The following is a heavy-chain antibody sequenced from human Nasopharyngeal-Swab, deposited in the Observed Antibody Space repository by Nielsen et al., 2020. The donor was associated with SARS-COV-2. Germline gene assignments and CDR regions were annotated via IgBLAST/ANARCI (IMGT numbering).Heavy chain of an antibody. J-gene: IGHJ4*02. CDR2: IKQDGSEK. V-gene: IGHV3-7*01. CDR3: ASNNYGGGY. Sequence: GGSLRLSCAASGFTFSSYWMSWVRQAPGKGLEWVANIKQDGSEKYYVGSVKGRFTISRDNAKNSLYLQMNSLRVEDTAVYNCASNNYGGGYWGQGTLVTVSS. CDR1: GFTFSSYW. D-gene: IGHD4-17*01.